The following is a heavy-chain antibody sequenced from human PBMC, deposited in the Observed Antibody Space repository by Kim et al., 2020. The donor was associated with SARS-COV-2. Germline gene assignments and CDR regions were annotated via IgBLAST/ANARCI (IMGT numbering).Heavy chain of an antibody. D-gene: IGHD3-16*01. CDR3: ARDGGYYYYGMDV. Sequence: GGSLRLSCAASGFTFSSYGMHWVRQAPGKGLEWVAVISYDGSNKYYADSVKGRFTISRDNSKNTLYLQMNSLRAEDTAVYYCARDGGYYYYGMDVWGQGTTVTVSS. J-gene: IGHJ6*02. V-gene: IGHV3-33*05. CDR1: GFTFSSYG. CDR2: ISYDGSNK.